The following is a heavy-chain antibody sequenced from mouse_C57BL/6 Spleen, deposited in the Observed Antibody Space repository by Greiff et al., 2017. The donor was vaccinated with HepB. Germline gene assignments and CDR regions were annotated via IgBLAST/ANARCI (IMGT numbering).Heavy chain of an antibody. Sequence: EVKVEESGEGLVKPGGSLKLSCAASGFTFSSYAMSWVRQTPEKRLEWVAYISSGGDYIYYADTVKGRFTISRDNARNTLYLQMSSLKSEDTAMYYCTREGDYGSSLDYWGQGTTLTVSS. V-gene: IGHV5-9-1*02. CDR3: TREGDYGSSLDY. CDR2: ISSGGDYI. J-gene: IGHJ2*01. CDR1: GFTFSSYA. D-gene: IGHD1-1*01.